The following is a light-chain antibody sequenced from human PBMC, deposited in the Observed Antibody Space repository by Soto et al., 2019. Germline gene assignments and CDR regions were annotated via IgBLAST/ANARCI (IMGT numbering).Light chain of an antibody. J-gene: IGLJ1*01. CDR2: EVS. CDR3: SSYAGSKNYV. Sequence: QSVLTQPPSASGSPGQSVTISCTGTSSDVGGYNYVSWYQQHPGKAPKLMIYEVSKRPSGVPDRFSGSKSGNTASLTVSGLQAEDEAAYYCSSYAGSKNYVFGTGT. V-gene: IGLV2-8*01. CDR1: SSDVGGYNY.